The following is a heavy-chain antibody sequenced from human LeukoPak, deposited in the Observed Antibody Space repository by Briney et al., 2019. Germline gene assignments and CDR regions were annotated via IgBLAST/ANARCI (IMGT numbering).Heavy chain of an antibody. CDR1: GFIFSDYY. CDR3: ARDLAWDAFDI. CDR2: ISSSSGYK. V-gene: IGHV3-11*06. J-gene: IGHJ3*02. Sequence: PGGSLRLSCAASGFIFSDYYMSWIRQTPEKGLEWLSYISSSSGYKNYADSLKGRFTISRDNAKNSVYLQMNSLSAEDTAVYYCARDLAWDAFDIWGQGTMVTVSS.